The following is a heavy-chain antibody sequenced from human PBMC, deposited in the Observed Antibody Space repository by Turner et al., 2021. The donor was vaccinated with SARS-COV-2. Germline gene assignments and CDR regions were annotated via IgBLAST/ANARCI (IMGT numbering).Heavy chain of an antibody. V-gene: IGHV4-39*01. CDR3: ARVKSTVTTYYYYYMDV. J-gene: IGHJ6*03. CDR2: VYYGGNT. Sequence: QLQLQESGPGLVKPSETLSLTCSVSGGSISSSSYYWGWFRQPPGKGPEWIGSVYYGGNTYYNPSLESRVTISVDTSNNQFSLKLNSVTAADTAVYYCARVKSTVTTYYYYYMDVWGKGTTVTVSS. CDR1: GGSISSSSYY. D-gene: IGHD4-4*01.